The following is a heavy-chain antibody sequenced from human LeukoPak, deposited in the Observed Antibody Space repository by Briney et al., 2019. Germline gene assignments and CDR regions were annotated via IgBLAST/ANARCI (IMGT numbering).Heavy chain of an antibody. CDR2: IYHSGST. J-gene: IGHJ6*03. V-gene: IGHV4-39*07. D-gene: IGHD4-11*01. CDR3: ASTDYSNYDYYYYYMDV. Sequence: PSETLSLTCTVSGGSVSSWAYYWGWIRQPPGKGLEWIGSIYHSGSTYYNPSLKSRVTISVDTSKNQFSLKLSSVTAADTAVYYCASTDYSNYDYYYYYMDVWGKGTTVTVSS. CDR1: GGSVSSWAYY.